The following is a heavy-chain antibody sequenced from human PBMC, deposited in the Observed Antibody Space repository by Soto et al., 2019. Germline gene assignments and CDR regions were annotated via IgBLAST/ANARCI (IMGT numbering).Heavy chain of an antibody. D-gene: IGHD3-3*01. J-gene: IGHJ6*02. CDR2: TYYRSKWYN. CDR1: GDSVSSNSAA. V-gene: IGHV6-1*01. Sequence: QTLSLTCAISGDSVSSNSAAWNWIRQSPSRGLEWLGRTYYRSKWYNDYAVSVKSRITINPDTSKNQFSLQLNSVTPEDTAVYYCARSFVWYDFWSGSITAYYGMDVWGQGTTVTVSS. CDR3: ARSFVWYDFWSGSITAYYGMDV.